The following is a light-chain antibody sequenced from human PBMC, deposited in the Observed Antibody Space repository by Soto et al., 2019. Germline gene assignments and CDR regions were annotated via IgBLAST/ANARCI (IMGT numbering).Light chain of an antibody. Sequence: EIVMTQSPATLSVSPGERATLSCRASQNVGNNLVWYGQKPGQAPRLLIHGPSRRASGIPDRFSGSGSGTDFTLTISRLEPEDFAVYYCQQYGNFPYTFGPGTKVQIK. V-gene: IGKV3-20*01. CDR3: QQYGNFPYT. CDR2: GPS. CDR1: QNVGNN. J-gene: IGKJ2*01.